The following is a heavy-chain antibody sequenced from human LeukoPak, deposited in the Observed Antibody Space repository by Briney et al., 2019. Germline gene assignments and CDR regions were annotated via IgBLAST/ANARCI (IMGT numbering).Heavy chain of an antibody. J-gene: IGHJ4*02. V-gene: IGHV4-59*01. CDR2: IYYSGST. CDR3: ASLRGYIDGYYFDY. D-gene: IGHD5-18*01. Sequence: SETLSPTCTVSGGPNSSYYWSWIRQPPGKGLEWIEYIYYSGSTNYNPSLKRRVTISVDTSKNQFSLKLSSVTAADTAVYYGASLRGYIDGYYFDYWGQGTLVTVSS. CDR1: GGPNSSYY.